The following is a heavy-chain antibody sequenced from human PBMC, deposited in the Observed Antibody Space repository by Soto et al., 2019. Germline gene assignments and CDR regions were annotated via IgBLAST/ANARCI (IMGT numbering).Heavy chain of an antibody. CDR3: AKDRGPCSGNKCSSLYYYYGMDV. J-gene: IGHJ6*02. D-gene: IGHD2-15*01. V-gene: IGHV3-9*01. CDR2: VSWNSEIV. Sequence: PGGSLRLSCEASVFKFGYYAMHWVRQAPGKGLEWVSGVSWNSEIVGYADSVKGRFAISRDNAKNSLYLEMNSLRTEDTALYYCAKDRGPCSGNKCSSLYYYYGMDVWGQGTTVTVSS. CDR1: VFKFGYYA.